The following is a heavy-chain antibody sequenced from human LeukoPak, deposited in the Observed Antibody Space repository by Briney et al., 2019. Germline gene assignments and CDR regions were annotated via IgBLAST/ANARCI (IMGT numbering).Heavy chain of an antibody. CDR2: ISYDGNNQ. Sequence: PGRSLRLSCAASGFTFSSYAIHWARQAPGKGLEWVAVISYDGNNQYYADSVMGRFTISRDNSKNILYLQMNSLRAEDTAVYYCARDTVPFIVVAGRYFGVDVWGQGTTVTVSS. V-gene: IGHV3-30-3*01. D-gene: IGHD6-19*01. CDR1: GFTFSSYA. CDR3: ARDTVPFIVVAGRYFGVDV. J-gene: IGHJ6*02.